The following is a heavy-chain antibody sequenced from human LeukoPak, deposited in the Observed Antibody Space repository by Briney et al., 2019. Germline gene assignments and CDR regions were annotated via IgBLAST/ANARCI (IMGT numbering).Heavy chain of an antibody. Sequence: ASVKVSCKASGYTFTSYYMHWVRQAPGQGLEWMGIINPSGGSTRYAQKLQGRVTMTRDMSTSTVYMELSSLRSEDTAVYYCARDRSRITIFGVAWNDAFDIWGQGTMVTVSS. J-gene: IGHJ3*02. V-gene: IGHV1-46*04. CDR1: GYTFTSYY. CDR2: INPSGGST. D-gene: IGHD3-3*01. CDR3: ARDRSRITIFGVAWNDAFDI.